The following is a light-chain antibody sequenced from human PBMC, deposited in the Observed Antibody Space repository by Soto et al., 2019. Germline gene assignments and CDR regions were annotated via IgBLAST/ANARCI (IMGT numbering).Light chain of an antibody. V-gene: IGLV2-14*01. CDR2: EVS. CDR1: SSDVGNYKY. Sequence: QAVLTQPASVSGSPGQSITISCTGTSSDVGNYKYVSWYQQHPGKAPKLMIYEVSNRPSGVSNRFSGSKSGNTASLTISGLQAEDEADYYCSSYTSSSTVVFGGGTKLTVL. CDR3: SSYTSSSTVV. J-gene: IGLJ2*01.